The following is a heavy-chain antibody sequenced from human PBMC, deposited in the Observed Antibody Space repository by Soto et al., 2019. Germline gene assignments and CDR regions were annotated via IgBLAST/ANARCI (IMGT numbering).Heavy chain of an antibody. CDR3: ATTRYDYYDSSGPYFDY. CDR2: IIPIFGTA. V-gene: IGHV1-69*13. Sequence: SVKVSCKASGGTFSSYAISWVRQAPGQGLEWMGGIIPIFGTANYAQKFQGRVTITADESTSTAYMELSSLRSEDTAVYYCATTRYDYYDSSGPYFDYWGQGTLVTVSS. D-gene: IGHD3-22*01. CDR1: GGTFSSYA. J-gene: IGHJ4*02.